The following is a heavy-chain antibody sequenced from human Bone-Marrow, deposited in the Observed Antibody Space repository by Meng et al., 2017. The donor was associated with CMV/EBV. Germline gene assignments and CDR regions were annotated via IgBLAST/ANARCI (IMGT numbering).Heavy chain of an antibody. CDR2: IYYSGST. D-gene: IGHD1-26*01. J-gene: IGHJ5*02. Sequence: SETLSLTCTVSGGSISSSSYYWGWIRQPPGKGLEWIGSIYYSGSTYYNPSLKSRVTISVDTSKNQFSLKLSSVTAADTAVYYCARHELGATGLSGFEPWGQGTLVTVSS. CDR1: GGSISSSSYY. CDR3: ARHELGATGLSGFEP. V-gene: IGHV4-39*01.